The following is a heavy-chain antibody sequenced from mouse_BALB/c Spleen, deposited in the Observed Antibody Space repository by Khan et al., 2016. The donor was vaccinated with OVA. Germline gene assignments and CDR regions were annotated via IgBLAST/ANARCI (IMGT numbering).Heavy chain of an antibody. D-gene: IGHD1-1*01. CDR1: GYSFTDYT. V-gene: IGHV1-18*01. CDR2: INPYNGGT. J-gene: IGHJ3*01. Sequence: VQLQQPGPELVKPGTSMKISCKASGYSFTDYTMNWVKQSHGKNLEWIGLINPYNGGTSYNQKFKGKATLTVDKSSSTAYMELLSLTSEDSAVYYCARGNYYGSNSWFGYWGQGTLVTVSA. CDR3: ARGNYYGSNSWFGY.